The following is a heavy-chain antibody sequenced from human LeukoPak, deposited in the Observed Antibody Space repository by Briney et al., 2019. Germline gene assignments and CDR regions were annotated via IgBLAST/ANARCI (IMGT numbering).Heavy chain of an antibody. Sequence: ASVKVSCKASGYTFTSYYMHWVRQAPGQGLEWMGIINPSGGSTSYAQKFQGRVTTTRDTSTSTVYMELSSLRSEDTAVYYCARDWRYYDFWSGYYSNNWFDPWGQGTLVTVSS. CDR2: INPSGGST. CDR3: ARDWRYYDFWSGYYSNNWFDP. V-gene: IGHV1-46*01. D-gene: IGHD3-3*01. J-gene: IGHJ5*02. CDR1: GYTFTSYY.